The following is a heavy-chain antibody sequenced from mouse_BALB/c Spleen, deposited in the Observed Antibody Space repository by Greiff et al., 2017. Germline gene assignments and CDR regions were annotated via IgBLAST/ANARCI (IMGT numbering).Heavy chain of an antibody. J-gene: IGHJ2*01. D-gene: IGHD2-10*01. CDR3: ARGAYFGNYPYFDY. V-gene: IGHV1-80*01. CDR2: IYPGDGDT. Sequence: VQLQQSGAELVRPGSSVKISCKASGYAFSSYWMNWVKQRPGQGLEWIGQIYPGDGDTNYNGKFKGKATLTADKSSSTAYMQLSSLTSEDSAVYFCARGAYFGNYPYFDYWGQGTTLTVSS. CDR1: GYAFSSYW.